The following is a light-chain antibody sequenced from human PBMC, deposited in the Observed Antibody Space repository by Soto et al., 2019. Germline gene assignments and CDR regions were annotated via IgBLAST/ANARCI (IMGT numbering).Light chain of an antibody. CDR2: AAS. V-gene: IGKV1-39*01. CDR3: QQSYSTPLT. Sequence: TQSPGTLSLSPGERATLSCRTSQSVSSNQLAWYQQKPGKAPKLLIYAASSLQSGVPSRFSGSGSGTDFTLTISSLQPEDFATYYCQQSYSTPLTFGGGTKVEIK. J-gene: IGKJ4*01. CDR1: QSVSSN.